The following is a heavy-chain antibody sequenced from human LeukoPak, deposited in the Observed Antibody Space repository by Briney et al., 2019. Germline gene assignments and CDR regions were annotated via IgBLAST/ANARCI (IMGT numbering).Heavy chain of an antibody. CDR2: IYYSGGT. Sequence: SETLSLTCTGSGGSISSNGYYWAWFRQPPGKGLEWIGSIYYSGGTYYNPSLKSRVTISVDTSKNQFSLKLRSVTAADTAVYYCARDGNALWGQGTLVTVSS. V-gene: IGHV4-39*07. CDR1: GGSISSNGYY. J-gene: IGHJ4*02. CDR3: ARDGNAL. D-gene: IGHD1-1*01.